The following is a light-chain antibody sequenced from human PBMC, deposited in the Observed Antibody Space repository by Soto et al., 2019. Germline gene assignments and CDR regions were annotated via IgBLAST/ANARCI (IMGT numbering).Light chain of an antibody. Sequence: IQMTQSPSTLSASVGDRVTITCRASHSISSWLAWYQQKPGKAPKLLIYKASSLESGVPSRFSGSGSGTESTLTISSLQPDDFATYYCQQYNSYPWTFGQGTKVEIK. J-gene: IGKJ1*01. CDR1: HSISSW. CDR3: QQYNSYPWT. V-gene: IGKV1-5*03. CDR2: KAS.